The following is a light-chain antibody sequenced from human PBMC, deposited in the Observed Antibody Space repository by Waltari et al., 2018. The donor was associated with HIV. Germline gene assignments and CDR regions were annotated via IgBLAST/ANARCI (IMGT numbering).Light chain of an antibody. Sequence: DIVMTQSPGSLPVSLGERATIHCTSSQSILYSSDNRNYLAWYQQKARQPPKLLISWASTRESGVPDRFSASGSGTDFTLTITRLQAEDVAIYHCQQYFRIPPTFGGGTKVEIK. V-gene: IGKV4-1*01. CDR1: QSILYSSDNRNY. J-gene: IGKJ4*01. CDR3: QQYFRIPPT. CDR2: WAS.